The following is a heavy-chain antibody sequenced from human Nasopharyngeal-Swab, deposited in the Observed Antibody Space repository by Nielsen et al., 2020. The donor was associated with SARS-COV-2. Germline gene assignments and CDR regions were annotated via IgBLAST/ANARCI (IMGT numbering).Heavy chain of an antibody. D-gene: IGHD5/OR15-5a*01. CDR2: VYDSGST. Sequence: SETLSLTCTVSGGSMSNFHWSWIRLSPGKGLEWIGYVYDSGSTKYNPSLNSRVTISVDTSKTQFSLKVRPVTAADTAVYFCARRLGLRAPFDYWGQGTLVTVSS. CDR3: ARRLGLRAPFDY. V-gene: IGHV4-59*08. J-gene: IGHJ4*02. CDR1: GGSMSNFH.